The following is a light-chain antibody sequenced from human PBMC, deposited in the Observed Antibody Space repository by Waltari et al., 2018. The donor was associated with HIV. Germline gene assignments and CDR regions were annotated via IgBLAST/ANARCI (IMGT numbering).Light chain of an antibody. Sequence: QSALTQPASMSGSPGQSITISCTGSSLYIGLYDFVSWYKHLPHTAPQLIIYGVNRLPPCVTSCFSASRSCAVASLSISGLHTEYEADYYCTSHTLTRILLFGGGTRLTVL. CDR3: TSHTLTRILL. CDR2: GVN. J-gene: IGLJ3*02. CDR1: SLYIGLYDF. V-gene: IGLV2-14*01.